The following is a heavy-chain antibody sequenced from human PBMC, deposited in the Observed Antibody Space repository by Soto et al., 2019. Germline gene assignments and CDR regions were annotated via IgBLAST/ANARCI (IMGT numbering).Heavy chain of an antibody. CDR1: GYTFSSYD. D-gene: IGHD6-19*01. V-gene: IGHV1-8*01. CDR2: LNPNSGDT. CDR3: ATSGGGWYLY. J-gene: IGHJ4*02. Sequence: QVQLVQSGAEVKKTGASVKVSCKASGYTFSSYDINWVRQATGQGLEWMGWLNPNSGDTGYAQKFQGRVTLTRNTSINTAYIELSSLTSDDTAVYYCATSGGGWYLYWGQGTLVTVSS.